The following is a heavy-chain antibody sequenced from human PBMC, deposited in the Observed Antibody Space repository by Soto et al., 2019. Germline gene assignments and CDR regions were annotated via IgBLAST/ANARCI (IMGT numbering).Heavy chain of an antibody. J-gene: IGHJ4*02. CDR2: ISAYNGNT. CDR1: GYTFTSYG. Sequence: QVQLVQSGAEVKKPVASVKVSCKASGYTFTSYGISWVRQAPGQGLEWMGWISAYNGNTNYAQKLQGRVTMTTDTSTSTAYMELRSLRSDDTAVYYCARQLVGGNSGYPSLIDYWGQGTLVTVSS. V-gene: IGHV1-18*01. D-gene: IGHD5-12*01. CDR3: ARQLVGGNSGYPSLIDY.